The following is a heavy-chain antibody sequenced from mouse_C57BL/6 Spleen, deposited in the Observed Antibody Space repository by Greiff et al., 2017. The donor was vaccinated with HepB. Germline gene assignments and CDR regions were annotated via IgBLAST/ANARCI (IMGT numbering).Heavy chain of an antibody. V-gene: IGHV3-6*01. CDR2: ISYDGSN. CDR3: AREGAHMVTFDY. D-gene: IGHD2-2*01. CDR1: GYSITSGYY. Sequence: EVQRVESGPGLVKPSQSLSLTCSVTGYSITSGYYWNWIRQFPGNKLEWMGYISYDGSNNYNPSLKNRISITRDTSKNQFFLKLNSVTTEDTATYYCAREGAHMVTFDYWGQGTTLTVSS. J-gene: IGHJ2*01.